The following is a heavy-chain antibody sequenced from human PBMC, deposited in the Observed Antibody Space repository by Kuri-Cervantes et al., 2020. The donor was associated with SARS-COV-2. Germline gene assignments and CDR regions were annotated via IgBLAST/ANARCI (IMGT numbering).Heavy chain of an antibody. J-gene: IGHJ4*02. V-gene: IGHV4-28*01. Sequence: SETLSLTCAVSGYSISSSNWWGWIRQPPGKGLEWIGYIYYSGSTYYNPSLKSRVTISVDRSKNQFSLKLSSVTAADTAVYYCARISTYYFDYWGQGTLVTVPQ. CDR2: IYYSGST. CDR3: ARISTYYFDY. CDR1: GYSISSSNW.